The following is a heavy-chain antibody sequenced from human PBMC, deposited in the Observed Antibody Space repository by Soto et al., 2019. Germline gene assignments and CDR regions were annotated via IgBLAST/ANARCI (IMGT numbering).Heavy chain of an antibody. CDR1: GLTFSDYH. D-gene: IGHD1-26*01. Sequence: GGSLRLSCVASGLTFSDYHMDWVRQAPGRGLEWVSSITSRSSFIHYADSLKGRFTISRDDAKNSVYLQMDGLRVEDTALYYCARETLGATMDYWGQGALVTVSS. CDR2: ITSRSSFI. CDR3: ARETLGATMDY. J-gene: IGHJ4*02. V-gene: IGHV3-21*01.